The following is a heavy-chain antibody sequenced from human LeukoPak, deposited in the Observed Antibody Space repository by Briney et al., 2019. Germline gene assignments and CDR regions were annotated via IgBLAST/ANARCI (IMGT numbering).Heavy chain of an antibody. J-gene: IGHJ5*02. CDR3: ARRPPRYYSVNWFDP. CDR2: MNPNSGNT. Sequence: ASVKVSCKASGYTFTSYDINWVRQATGQGLEWMGWMNPNSGNTGYAQRFQGRVTMTRNTSISTAYMELSSLRYEDTAVYYCARRPPRYYSVNWFDPWGQGTLVTVSS. D-gene: IGHD3-10*01. CDR1: GYTFTSYD. V-gene: IGHV1-8*01.